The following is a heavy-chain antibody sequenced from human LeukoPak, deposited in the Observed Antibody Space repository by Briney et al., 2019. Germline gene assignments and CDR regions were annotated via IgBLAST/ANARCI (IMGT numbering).Heavy chain of an antibody. CDR1: GGSFSGYY. V-gene: IGHV4-34*01. CDR3: ARTILLWFGEPLGWFDP. J-gene: IGHJ5*02. CDR2: INHSGST. D-gene: IGHD3-10*01. Sequence: SETLSLTCAVYGGSFSGYYWSWIRQPPGKGLEWIGEINHSGSTNYNPSLKSRVTISVDTSKNQFSLKLSSVTAADTAVYYCARTILLWFGEPLGWFDPWGQGTLVTVSS.